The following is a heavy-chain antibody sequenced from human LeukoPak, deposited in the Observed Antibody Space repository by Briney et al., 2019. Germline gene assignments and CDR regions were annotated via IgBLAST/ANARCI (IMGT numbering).Heavy chain of an antibody. Sequence: SETLSLTCTVSDDSISDYYRGWIRQPPGKGLEWIGYFHNSGTSTYNPSLKSRVTISVDTSKNQFSLKLNSVTAADAAVYFCARHRGYGSGRFDYWGQGTLVTVSS. CDR3: ARHRGYGSGRFDY. V-gene: IGHV4-59*08. D-gene: IGHD3-10*01. CDR2: FHNSGTS. CDR1: DDSISDYY. J-gene: IGHJ4*02.